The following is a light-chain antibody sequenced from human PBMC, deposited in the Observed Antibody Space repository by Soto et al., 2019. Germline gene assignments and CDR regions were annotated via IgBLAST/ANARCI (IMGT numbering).Light chain of an antibody. V-gene: IGKV3-11*01. CDR2: DAS. J-gene: IGKJ5*01. CDR1: QSVSSY. CDR3: QQRRNWPPIT. Sequence: EIVLTQSPATLSLSPGERATLSCRASQSVSSYLAWYQQKPGQAPRLLIYDASNRATGIPARFSGSGSGTDFTLTISSLEPEDFAAYYCQQRRNWPPITFGQGTRLEI.